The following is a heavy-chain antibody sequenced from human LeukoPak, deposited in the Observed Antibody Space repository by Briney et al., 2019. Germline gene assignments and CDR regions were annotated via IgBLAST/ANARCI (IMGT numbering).Heavy chain of an antibody. V-gene: IGHV3-7*01. D-gene: IGHD2-15*01. CDR1: RFTLSNYW. CDR3: ARAEWAGRVVVVAASYYYYGMDV. Sequence: PGGSLRLSCAASRFTLSNYWMSWVRQAPGKGLEWVANIKQDGSETYYVDSVKGRFTISRDNAKNSLSLQMNSLRAEDTAVYYCARAEWAGRVVVVAASYYYYGMDVWGQGTTVTVSS. J-gene: IGHJ6*02. CDR2: IKQDGSET.